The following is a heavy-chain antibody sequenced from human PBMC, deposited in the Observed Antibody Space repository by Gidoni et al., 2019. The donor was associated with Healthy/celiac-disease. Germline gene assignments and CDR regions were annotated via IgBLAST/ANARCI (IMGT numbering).Heavy chain of an antibody. J-gene: IGHJ6*02. CDR3: ARDYCYGMDV. Sequence: QVQLQESGPGLVKPSETLSLTCTVSGGSISSYYWSWIRQPPGKGLEWIGYIYYSGSTNYNPSLKSRVTISVDTSKNQFSLKLSSVTAADAAVYYCARDYCYGMDVWGQGTTVTVSS. CDR1: GGSISSYY. CDR2: IYYSGST. V-gene: IGHV4-59*01.